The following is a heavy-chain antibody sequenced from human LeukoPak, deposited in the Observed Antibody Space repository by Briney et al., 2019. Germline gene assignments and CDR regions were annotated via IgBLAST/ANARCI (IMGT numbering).Heavy chain of an antibody. D-gene: IGHD3-3*01. Sequence: ASVKVSCKASGYTFTSYYMHLVRQAPGQGLEWMGRIIPILGIANYAQKFQGRVTITADKSTSTAYMELSSLRSEDTAVYYCASRITIFGVVIRYYGMDVWGQGTTVTVSS. V-gene: IGHV1-69*02. CDR1: GYTFTSYY. CDR2: IIPILGIA. J-gene: IGHJ6*02. CDR3: ASRITIFGVVIRYYGMDV.